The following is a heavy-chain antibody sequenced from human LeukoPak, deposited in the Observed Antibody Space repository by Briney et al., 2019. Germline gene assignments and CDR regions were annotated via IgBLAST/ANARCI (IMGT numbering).Heavy chain of an antibody. D-gene: IGHD4-17*01. V-gene: IGHV3-33*01. CDR1: GFTFSSYG. Sequence: PGRSLRLSCAASGFTFSSYGMHWVRQAPGKGLEWVAVIWYDGSNKYYADSVKGRFTISRDNSKNTLYLQMNSLRAEDTGVYYCARDALYPTVTTNGGLGYWGQGTLVTVSS. CDR2: IWYDGSNK. CDR3: ARDALYPTVTTNGGLGY. J-gene: IGHJ4*02.